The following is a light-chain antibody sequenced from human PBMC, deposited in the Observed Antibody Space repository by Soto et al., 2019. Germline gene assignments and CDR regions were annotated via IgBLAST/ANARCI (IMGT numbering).Light chain of an antibody. CDR1: QSVTSSY. CDR3: QQYGSSPRT. V-gene: IGKV3-20*01. CDR2: DAS. Sequence: EIVLTQSPGTLSLSPGERATLSCRASQSVTSSYLAWYQQKPGQAPRLLIYDASSRATGIPDRFSGGGSGTDFTLIISRLEPEDFAVYYCQQYGSSPRTFGQGTKVEIK. J-gene: IGKJ1*01.